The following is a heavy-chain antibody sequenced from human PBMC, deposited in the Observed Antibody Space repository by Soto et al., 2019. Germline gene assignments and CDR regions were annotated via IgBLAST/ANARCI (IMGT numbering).Heavy chain of an antibody. Sequence: GGSLRLSCAASGFTFDNYAMHWVRQAPGKGLEWVSGISWSSVTFGYADSVKGRFTISRDNSKKTVYLQMNSLRAEDTAIYYCAKVPRFGVVPGRAIFDNWGQGTLVTVSS. CDR1: GFTFDNYA. CDR3: AKVPRFGVVPGRAIFDN. D-gene: IGHD3-3*01. J-gene: IGHJ4*02. CDR2: ISWSSVTF. V-gene: IGHV3-9*01.